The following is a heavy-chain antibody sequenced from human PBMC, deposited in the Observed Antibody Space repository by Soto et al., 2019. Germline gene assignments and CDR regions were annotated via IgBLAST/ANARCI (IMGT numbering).Heavy chain of an antibody. J-gene: IGHJ4*02. V-gene: IGHV3-30*18. CDR2: ISYDGSNK. CDR3: AKVVDGGYYYNSRGAGGLDY. CDR1: GFTFSSYG. Sequence: GGSLRLSYAASGFTFSSYGMHWVRQTPGKGLEWVAVISYDGSNKYYADSVKGRFTISRDNSKNTLYLQMNSLRAEDTAVYYCAKVVDGGYYYNSRGAGGLDYWGQGTLVPVFS. D-gene: IGHD3-22*01.